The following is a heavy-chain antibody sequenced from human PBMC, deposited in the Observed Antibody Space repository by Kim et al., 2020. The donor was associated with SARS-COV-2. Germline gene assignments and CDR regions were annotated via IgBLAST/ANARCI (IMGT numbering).Heavy chain of an antibody. D-gene: IGHD5-12*01. J-gene: IGHJ4*02. CDR3: ARGSGYPFWTFDY. Sequence: ADSVKGRFNNSRDNSRNTLDLQMTSLRAEDTAVYYCARGSGYPFWTFDYWGQGTLVTVSS. V-gene: IGHV3-53*01.